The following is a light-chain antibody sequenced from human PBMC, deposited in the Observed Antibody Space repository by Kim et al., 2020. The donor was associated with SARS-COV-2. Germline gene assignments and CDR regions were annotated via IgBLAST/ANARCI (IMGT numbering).Light chain of an antibody. CDR1: QSVNSD. CDR2: DAS. CDR3: QQRTNPLT. J-gene: IGKJ4*01. Sequence: LSWSPGERATLSCRASQSVNSDLVWYQQKPGQSPRLLIYDASNRATGIPARFSGSGFRTDFTLTISSLEPEDSAVYYCQQRTNPLTFGGGTKVEIK. V-gene: IGKV3-11*01.